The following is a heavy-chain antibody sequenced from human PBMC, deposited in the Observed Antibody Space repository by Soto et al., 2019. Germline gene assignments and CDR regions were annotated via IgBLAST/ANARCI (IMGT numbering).Heavy chain of an antibody. CDR2: IKQDGSEK. CDR3: ARDNWNYGYYYGMDV. D-gene: IGHD1-7*01. V-gene: IGHV3-7*01. CDR1: GFTFSSYW. J-gene: IGHJ6*02. Sequence: GGSLRLSCAASGFTFSSYWMSWVRQAPGKGLEWVANIKQDGSEKYYVDSVKGRFTISRDNAKNSLYLQMNSLRAEDTAVYYCARDNWNYGYYYGMDVWGQGTTVTVSS.